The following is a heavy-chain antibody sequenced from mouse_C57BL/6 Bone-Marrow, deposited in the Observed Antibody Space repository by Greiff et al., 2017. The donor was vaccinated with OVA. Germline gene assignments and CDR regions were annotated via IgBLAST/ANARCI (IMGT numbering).Heavy chain of an antibody. V-gene: IGHV7-3*01. Sequence: EVMLVDSGGGLVQPGGSLSLSCAASGFTFTDYYMSWVRQPPGKALEWLGFIRNKANGYTTEYSASVKGRFTISRDNSQSILYLQMNALRAEDSATYYCARYARSWFAYWGQGTLVTVSA. CDR1: GFTFTDYY. J-gene: IGHJ3*01. CDR3: ARYARSWFAY. CDR2: IRNKANGYTT.